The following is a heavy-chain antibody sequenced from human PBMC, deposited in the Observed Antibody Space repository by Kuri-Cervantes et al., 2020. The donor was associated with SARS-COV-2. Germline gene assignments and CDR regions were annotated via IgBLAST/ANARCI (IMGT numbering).Heavy chain of an antibody. J-gene: IGHJ3*02. V-gene: IGHV1-2*04. CDR1: GYSFTGYY. D-gene: IGHD3-22*01. Sequence: ASVKVFCNASGYSFTGYYMHWVRQAPGQGLEWMGWINPNGGSKNYAQKFKGWVTMTRDTSISTVYMELSRLRSDDTAVYYCARSNTFWRLVVXXEGGAFDIWGQGTIVTVSS. CDR3: ARSNTFWRLVVXXEGGAFDI. CDR2: INPNGGSK.